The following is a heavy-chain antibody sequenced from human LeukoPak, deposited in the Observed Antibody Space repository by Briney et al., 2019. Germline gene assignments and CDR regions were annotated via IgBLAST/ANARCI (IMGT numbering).Heavy chain of an antibody. V-gene: IGHV4-39*01. J-gene: IGHJ5*02. CDR1: GVSISSSIYS. CDR2: IYYSGST. CDR3: ASHAWSDP. Sequence: PSETLSLTYTVSGVSISSSIYSWAWIRQPPGKGLEWIGSIYYSGSTYYNPSLKSRVTISVDTSKNQFSLKLNSVTAADTAVYYCASHAWSDPWGQGTLVTVSS.